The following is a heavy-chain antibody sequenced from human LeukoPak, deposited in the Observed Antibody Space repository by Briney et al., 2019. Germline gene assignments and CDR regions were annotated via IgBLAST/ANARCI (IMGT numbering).Heavy chain of an antibody. J-gene: IGHJ4*02. CDR2: IYYSGST. Sequence: SETLSLTCTVSGGSISSSSYYWGWIRQPPGKGLEWIGYIYYSGSTYYNPSLKSRVTISVDTSKNQFSLKLSSVTAADTAVYYCASHDYADSGPDYWGQGTLVTVSS. V-gene: IGHV4-30-4*08. CDR3: ASHDYADSGPDY. D-gene: IGHD4-17*01. CDR1: GGSISSSSYY.